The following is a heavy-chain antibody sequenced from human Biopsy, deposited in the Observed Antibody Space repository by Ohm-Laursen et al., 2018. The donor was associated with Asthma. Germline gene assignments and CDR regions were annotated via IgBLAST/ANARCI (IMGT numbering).Heavy chain of an antibody. J-gene: IGHJ5*02. Sequence: SSLRLSCAASGFTFRSYGMHWVRQAPGKGLEWVAVISYDGSNKYYADSVKGRFTISRDNSKNTLYLQMNSLRAEDTAVYYCAGDEAVVVPAAIPGNWFDPWGQGTLVTVSS. CDR3: AGDEAVVVPAAIPGNWFDP. D-gene: IGHD2-2*01. CDR2: ISYDGSNK. V-gene: IGHV3-30*03. CDR1: GFTFRSYG.